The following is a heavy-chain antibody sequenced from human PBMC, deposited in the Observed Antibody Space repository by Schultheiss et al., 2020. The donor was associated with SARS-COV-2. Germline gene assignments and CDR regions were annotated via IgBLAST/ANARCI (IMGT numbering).Heavy chain of an antibody. CDR2: IYPGDSDT. V-gene: IGHV5-51*01. J-gene: IGHJ6*02. Sequence: GGSLRLSCKGSGYSFTSYWIGWVRQMPGKGLEWMGVIYPGDSDTRYSPSFQGQVTISADKSTSTAYLPWNRLKASDPAMYYCATARLASRSYGMDVWGQGTTVTVSS. D-gene: IGHD5-12*01. CDR3: ATARLASRSYGMDV. CDR1: GYSFTSYW.